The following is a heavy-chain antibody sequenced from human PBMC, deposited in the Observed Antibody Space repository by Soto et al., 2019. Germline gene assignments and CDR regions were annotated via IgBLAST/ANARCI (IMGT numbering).Heavy chain of an antibody. CDR2: ISADGTTK. CDR1: GIDLENYG. Sequence: QVQLVESGGGVVHPGRSLRLSCVASGIDLENYGIHWVRQAPREGLEWVAVISADGTTKSYIDSVRGRFTISRDNSRSTVFLQMNSLRREDTAMYYCVKDGGGVRYNYNIRGDSWGQGTQVTVSS. CDR3: VKDGGGVRYNYNIRGDS. V-gene: IGHV3-30*18. D-gene: IGHD5-18*01. J-gene: IGHJ4*02.